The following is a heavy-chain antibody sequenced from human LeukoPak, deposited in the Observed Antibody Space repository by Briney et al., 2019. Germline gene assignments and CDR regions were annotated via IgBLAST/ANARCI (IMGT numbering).Heavy chain of an antibody. V-gene: IGHV3-21*01. CDR2: ISSSSGYI. D-gene: IGHD6-19*01. J-gene: IGHJ4*02. Sequence: GGSLRLSCSASGFTFSSYSMSWVRQAPGKGLEWDSSISSSSGYIYYADSVKGRFTISRDNAKNSLYLQMNSLRAEDTAVYYCAREVIEQWLSNWDQGTLVTVSS. CDR1: GFTFSSYS. CDR3: AREVIEQWLSN.